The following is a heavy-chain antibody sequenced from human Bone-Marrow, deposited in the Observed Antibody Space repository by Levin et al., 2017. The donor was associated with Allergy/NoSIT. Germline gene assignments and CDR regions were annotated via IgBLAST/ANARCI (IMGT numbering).Heavy chain of an antibody. CDR1: GFTFSNAW. Sequence: PGESLKISCAASGFTFSNAWMTWVRQAPGKGLEWVGRIKSRTDIRTTDYAAHAKDRFIISKDGSTDTLYLLMTSLRTEDTAVYYCATAGRYWDGTALDYWGPGTLVTVSS. J-gene: IGHJ4*02. CDR2: IKSRTDIRTT. V-gene: IGHV3-15*01. D-gene: IGHD1-7*01. CDR3: ATAGRYWDGTALDY.